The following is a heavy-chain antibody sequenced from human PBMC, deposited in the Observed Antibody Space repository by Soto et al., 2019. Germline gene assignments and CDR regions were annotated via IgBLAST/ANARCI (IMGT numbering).Heavy chain of an antibody. CDR1: GYTFTSYY. CDR2: INPSGGST. V-gene: IGHV1-46*01. CDR3: ARVGGGSHSSSWYIMFDY. D-gene: IGHD6-13*01. Sequence: ASVKVSCKASGYTFTSYYMHWVRQAPGQGLEWMGIINPSGGSTSYAQKFQGRVTMTRDTSTSTVYMELSSLRSEDTAVYYCARVGGGSHSSSWYIMFDYWGQGTLVTVSS. J-gene: IGHJ4*02.